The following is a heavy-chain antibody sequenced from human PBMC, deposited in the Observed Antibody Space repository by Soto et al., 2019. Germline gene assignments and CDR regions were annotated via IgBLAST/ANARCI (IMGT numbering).Heavy chain of an antibody. CDR2: IIPIFGTA. V-gene: IGHV1-69*13. CDR3: ARVSMATIHYDY. J-gene: IGHJ4*02. D-gene: IGHD5-12*01. CDR1: GGTFSSYA. Sequence: ASVKVSCKASGGTFSSYAISWVRQAPGQGLEWMGGIIPIFGTANYAQKFQGRVTITADESTSTAYMELSSLRSEDTAVYYCARVSMATIHYDYWGQGTLVTVSS.